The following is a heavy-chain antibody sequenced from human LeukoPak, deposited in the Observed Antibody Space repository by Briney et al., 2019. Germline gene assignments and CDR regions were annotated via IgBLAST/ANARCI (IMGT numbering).Heavy chain of an antibody. D-gene: IGHD3-22*01. V-gene: IGHV3-23*01. CDR1: GFTFSSYA. J-gene: IGHJ4*02. CDR2: ISGSGGNT. CDR3: AKTLDYYDSSGYLWLFDY. Sequence: GGSLRLSCAASGFTFSSYAMSWVRQAPGKGLEWVSAISGSGGNTYFADSVKGRFTISRDNSKNTLYLQMNSLRAEDTAVYYCAKTLDYYDSSGYLWLFDYWGQGTLVTVSS.